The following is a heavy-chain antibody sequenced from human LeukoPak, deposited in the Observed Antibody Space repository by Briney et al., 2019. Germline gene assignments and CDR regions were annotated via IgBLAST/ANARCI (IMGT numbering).Heavy chain of an antibody. J-gene: IGHJ6*03. D-gene: IGHD3-10*01. CDR2: ISSSSSTI. V-gene: IGHV3-48*01. CDR1: GFTFSSYS. CDR3: AKAGRFGELLYSYYYYMDV. Sequence: PGGSLRLSCAASGFTFSSYSMNWVRQAPGKGLEWVSYISSSSSTIYYADSVKGRFTISRDNAKNSLYLQMNSLRAEDTAVYYCAKAGRFGELLYSYYYYMDVWGKGTTVTISS.